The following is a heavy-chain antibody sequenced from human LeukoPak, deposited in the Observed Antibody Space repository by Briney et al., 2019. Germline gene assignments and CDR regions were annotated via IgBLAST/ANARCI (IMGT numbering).Heavy chain of an antibody. CDR1: GYTFTGYY. CDR2: INPDSGGT. J-gene: IGHJ5*02. V-gene: IGHV1-2*02. Sequence: GASVKVSCKASGYTFTGYYMHWVRQAPGHGLEWMGWINPDSGGTNYAQKFQGRVTMTRDTSINTAYMELSRLRSDDTAVYYCARDNSVGDTAWWFDPWGQGTLVTVSS. D-gene: IGHD1-26*01. CDR3: ARDNSVGDTAWWFDP.